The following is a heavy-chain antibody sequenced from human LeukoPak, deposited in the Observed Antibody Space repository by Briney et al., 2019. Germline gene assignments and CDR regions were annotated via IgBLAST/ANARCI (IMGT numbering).Heavy chain of an antibody. J-gene: IGHJ4*02. CDR1: GFSFSDHY. D-gene: IGHD6-25*01. CDR2: ISGSSTST. CDR3: TREPRLPDY. Sequence: GGSLRPSCATSGFSFSDHYMTWIRQAPGKGLEWISYISGSSTSTNYADSVKGRFTISRDNAKNSLYLQMNSLRAEDTAVYYCTREPRLPDYWGQGPLVTVSS. V-gene: IGHV3-11*05.